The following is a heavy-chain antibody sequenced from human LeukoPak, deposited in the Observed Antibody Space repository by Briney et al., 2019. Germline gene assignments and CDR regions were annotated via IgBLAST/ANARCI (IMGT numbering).Heavy chain of an antibody. J-gene: IGHJ4*02. D-gene: IGHD4-17*01. CDR2: IYYSGST. CDR3: ASLTTVTTDY. CDR1: GGSISSSSYY. Sequence: SETLSLTCTVSGGSISSSSYYWGWLRQPPGKGLEWIGSIYYSGSTYYNPSLKSRVTISVDTPKNQFSLKLSSVTAADTAVYYCASLTTVTTDYWGQGTLVTVSS. V-gene: IGHV4-39*01.